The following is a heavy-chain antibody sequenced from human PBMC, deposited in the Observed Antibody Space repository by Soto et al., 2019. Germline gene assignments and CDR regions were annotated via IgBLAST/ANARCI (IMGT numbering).Heavy chain of an antibody. CDR2: INTDGSST. Sequence: EVQLAESGGGLVQPGGSLRLSCAVSGFTFSNYWMHWVRQAPGKGLVWVSRINTDGSSTSYADFVKGRFTISRDNARNTLFLQMNSLTAEDTAVYYCARFRVDGDYVPWGHGTLVTVSA. CDR3: ARFRVDGDYVP. V-gene: IGHV3-74*01. D-gene: IGHD4-17*01. J-gene: IGHJ5*02. CDR1: GFTFSNYW.